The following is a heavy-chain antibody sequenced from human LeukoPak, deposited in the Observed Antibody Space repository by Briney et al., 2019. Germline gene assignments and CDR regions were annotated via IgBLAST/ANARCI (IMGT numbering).Heavy chain of an antibody. J-gene: IGHJ4*02. D-gene: IGHD5-18*01. CDR2: VFDSWRT. Sequence: SATLSLTCTVSGGSMTTHHWNWIRQPPGKGLEWIGYVFDSWRTKENPSLKSRVTLSADTSKNQLSLRLSSVTAADTAVYYCTTIKRGNIFGYFDFWGQGILVTVSS. CDR3: TTIKRGNIFGYFDF. V-gene: IGHV4-59*11. CDR1: GGSMTTHH.